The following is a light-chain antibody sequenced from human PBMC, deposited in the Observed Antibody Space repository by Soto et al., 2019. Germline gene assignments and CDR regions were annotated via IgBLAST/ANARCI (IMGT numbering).Light chain of an antibody. V-gene: IGLV2-18*02. CDR3: SSYTSSSTYV. J-gene: IGLJ1*01. CDR1: SSDVGSYNR. CDR2: EDS. Sequence: QSALTQPPSVSGSPGQSVTISCTGTSSDVGSYNRVSWYQQPPGTAPKIMIQEDSNRPLGVPDNFSGTKSGNTSSLTISGLQAEDEADYYCSSYTSSSTYVFGTGTKVTVL.